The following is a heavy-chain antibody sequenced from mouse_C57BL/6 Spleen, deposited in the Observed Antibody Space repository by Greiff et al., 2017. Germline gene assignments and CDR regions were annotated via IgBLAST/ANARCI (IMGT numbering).Heavy chain of an antibody. Sequence: EVKLQESGPGLVKPSQSLSLPCSVTGYSITSGYYWNWIRQFPGNNLEWMGYISYDGSNNYNPSLKNRISITRDTAKNQFFLKLNSLTTEDTATFVWSRERGNYYGSLDYWGQGTTLTVSS. CDR2: ISYDGSN. CDR1: GYSITSGYY. V-gene: IGHV3-6*01. J-gene: IGHJ2*01. D-gene: IGHD1-1*01. CDR3: SRERGNYYGSLDY.